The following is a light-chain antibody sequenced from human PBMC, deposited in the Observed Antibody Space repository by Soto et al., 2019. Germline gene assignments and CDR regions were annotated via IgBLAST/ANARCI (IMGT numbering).Light chain of an antibody. CDR2: DAS. CDR3: QQRSNWPLT. Sequence: EIVLTQSPATLSLSPGERATLSCRASQSVSSYLAWYQQKPGQAPRLLIYDASNRPTGIPGRFSSSGSGTDFTLTISSLESEDFAIYYCQQRSNWPLTFGGGTKVEIK. CDR1: QSVSSY. J-gene: IGKJ4*01. V-gene: IGKV3-11*01.